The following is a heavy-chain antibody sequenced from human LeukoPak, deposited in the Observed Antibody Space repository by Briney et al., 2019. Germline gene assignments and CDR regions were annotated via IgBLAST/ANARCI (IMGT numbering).Heavy chain of an antibody. CDR3: ARRYYYGSGRYGIDV. Sequence: GGSLRLSCAASGFTVSTSYMNWVRQAPGEGLEWVSVIYGGGSTYYADSVKGRFTISRDNSKNTLYLQLNSLRVEDTAVYYCARRYYYGSGRYGIDVWGQGTTVTVSS. J-gene: IGHJ6*02. CDR2: IYGGGST. CDR1: GFTVSTSY. D-gene: IGHD3-10*01. V-gene: IGHV3-53*01.